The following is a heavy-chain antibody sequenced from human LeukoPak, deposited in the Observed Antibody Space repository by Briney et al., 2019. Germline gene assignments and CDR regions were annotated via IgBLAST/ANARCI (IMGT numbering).Heavy chain of an antibody. CDR2: INSDGSTT. D-gene: IGHD2/OR15-2a*01. V-gene: IGHV3-74*01. J-gene: IGHJ4*02. Sequence: GGSLRLSCAASGFTFSNYWMHWVRQAPGKGLVWVSRINSDGSTTDYADYVKGRFTISRDNAKNTLYLEMNSLRAEDTAVYYCARQSISVCRNWGQGTLVTVSS. CDR3: ARQSISVCRN. CDR1: GFTFSNYW.